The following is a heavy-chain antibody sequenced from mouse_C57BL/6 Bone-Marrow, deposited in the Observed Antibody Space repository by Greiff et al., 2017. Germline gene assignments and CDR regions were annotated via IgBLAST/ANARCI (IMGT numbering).Heavy chain of an antibody. J-gene: IGHJ2*01. CDR1: GYSFTSYY. D-gene: IGHD3-1*01. Sequence: VQLQQSGPELVKPGASVKISCKASGYSFTSYYIHWVKQRPGQGLEWIGWIYPGSGNTKYNEKFKGKATLTADTSSSTAYMQLSSLTSEDSAVYYCARSGSGSDFDYWGQGTTLTVSS. V-gene: IGHV1-66*01. CDR3: ARSGSGSDFDY. CDR2: IYPGSGNT.